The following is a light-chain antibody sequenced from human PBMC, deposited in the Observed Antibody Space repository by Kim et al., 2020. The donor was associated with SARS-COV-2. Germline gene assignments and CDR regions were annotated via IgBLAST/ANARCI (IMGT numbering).Light chain of an antibody. CDR1: KSRGNSDGNSY. V-gene: IGKV2-30*01. CDR3: VQDTRWPLTA. CDR2: KVS. Sequence: PGSSTCRSSKSRGNSDGNSYWKWLQQRTGQATRSLIYKVSNRDAGVPDGFSGSGSGTDFTLKIRRVEAEDVEDYYCVQDTRWPLTAFGQGTKLEI. J-gene: IGKJ2*01.